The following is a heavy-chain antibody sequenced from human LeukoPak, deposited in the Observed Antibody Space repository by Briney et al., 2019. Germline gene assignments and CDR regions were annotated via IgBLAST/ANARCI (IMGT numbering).Heavy chain of an antibody. CDR2: IKPSGGNT. J-gene: IGHJ2*01. CDR3: ARDSVTTESSYWYFDL. CDR1: VYTFTSYC. Sequence: ASVKVSCKAAVYTFTSYCMHWVRLPPAQGLELMGIIKPSGGNTSYAQKFQGRVTMTRDTSTSTVYMELSSLRSEATAVYYCARDSVTTESSYWYFDLWGRGTLVTVSS. D-gene: IGHD4-17*01. V-gene: IGHV1-46*01.